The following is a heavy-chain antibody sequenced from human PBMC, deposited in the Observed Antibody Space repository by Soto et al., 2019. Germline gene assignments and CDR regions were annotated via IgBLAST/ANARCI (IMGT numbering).Heavy chain of an antibody. CDR2: TYPGDSDT. Sequence: GESLKISCKGSGYIFTNYWIGWVRQMHGKGLEWMGITYPGDSDTRYSPSFQGQVTISADKSISTAYLQWSSLKASDTAMYYCARENAYGDPNSFDYWGQGTLVTVPQ. J-gene: IGHJ4*02. D-gene: IGHD4-17*01. CDR3: ARENAYGDPNSFDY. V-gene: IGHV5-51*01. CDR1: GYIFTNYW.